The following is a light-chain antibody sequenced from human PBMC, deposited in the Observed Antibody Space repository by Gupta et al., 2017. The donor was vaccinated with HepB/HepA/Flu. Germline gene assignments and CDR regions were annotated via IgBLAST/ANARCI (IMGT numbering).Light chain of an antibody. Sequence: QAVLTQSPSASASLGASVKMTCTLTSGHSSNDIAWHPLRPGMGPRFLMRVSRDGTLNTGDGILDRFSGSASGAERHLTISNVQSEDEADYYCQTWGSGLRGVFGGGTKLTVL. V-gene: IGLV4-69*01. CDR1: SGHSSND. CDR2: VSRDGTL. CDR3: QTWGSGLRGV. J-gene: IGLJ3*02.